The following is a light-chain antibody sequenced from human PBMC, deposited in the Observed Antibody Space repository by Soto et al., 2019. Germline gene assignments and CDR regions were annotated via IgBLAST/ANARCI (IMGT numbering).Light chain of an antibody. V-gene: IGLV2-14*01. Sequence: QSALTQPASVSGSPGQSITISCTGTSSDVGGYNYVSWYQQHPGKAPKLMIYDXXXRPSGVSNRFPGSKSANTASLTLSGXXXXXXXXXYCSSYTSSSTWLFGGGTQLTVL. CDR3: SSYTSSSTWL. J-gene: IGLJ3*02. CDR1: SSDVGGYNY. CDR2: DXX.